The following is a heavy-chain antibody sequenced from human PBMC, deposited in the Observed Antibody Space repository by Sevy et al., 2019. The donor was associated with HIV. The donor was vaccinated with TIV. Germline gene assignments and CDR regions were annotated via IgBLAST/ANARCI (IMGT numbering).Heavy chain of an antibody. CDR1: GYTLTELS. D-gene: IGHD3-3*01. CDR2: FDPEDGET. CDR3: ATSNVLRFLEWSDYYGMDV. Sequence: ASVKVSCKVSGYTLTELSMHWVRQAPGKGLEWMGGFDPEDGETIYAQKFQGRVTMTEDTSTDTAYMELSSLRSEDTAVYYCATSNVLRFLEWSDYYGMDVWGQGTTVTVSS. J-gene: IGHJ6*02. V-gene: IGHV1-24*01.